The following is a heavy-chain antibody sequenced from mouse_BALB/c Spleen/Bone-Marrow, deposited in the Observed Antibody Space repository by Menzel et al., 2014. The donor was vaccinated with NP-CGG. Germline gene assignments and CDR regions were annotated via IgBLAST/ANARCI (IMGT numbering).Heavy chain of an antibody. D-gene: IGHD1-1*01. CDR2: IDPANGNT. V-gene: IGHV14-3*02. Sequence: EVKLQESGAELVKPGASVKLSCTASGFNIXDTYMHWVKQRPEQGLEWIGRIDPANGNTKYDPKFQGKATITADTSSNTAYLQLSSLTYEDTAVYYCASYYYGSSLFAYWGQGTLVTVSA. CDR3: ASYYYGSSLFAY. CDR1: GFNIXDTY. J-gene: IGHJ3*01.